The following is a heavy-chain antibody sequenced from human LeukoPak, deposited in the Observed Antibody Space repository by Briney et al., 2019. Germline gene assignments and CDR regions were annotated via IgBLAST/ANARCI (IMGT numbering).Heavy chain of an antibody. D-gene: IGHD4-23*01. Sequence: GSLRLSCAASGFTFNNYAMSWIRQPPGKGLEWIGEINHSGSTNYNPSLKSRVTISVDTSKNQFSLKLSSVTAADTAVYYCARGGRWKPYFDYWGQGTLVTVSS. V-gene: IGHV4-34*01. CDR1: GFTFNNYA. CDR3: ARGGRWKPYFDY. CDR2: INHSGST. J-gene: IGHJ4*02.